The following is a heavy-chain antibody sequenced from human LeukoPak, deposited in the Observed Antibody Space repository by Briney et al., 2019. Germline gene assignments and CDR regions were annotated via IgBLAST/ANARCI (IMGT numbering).Heavy chain of an antibody. CDR1: RYTFTRSY. D-gene: IGHD3-10*01. J-gene: IGHJ6*03. CDR3: ARDRGAHAYYYYYYVDV. Sequence: APVKVSSKPSRYTFTRSYMHTVRESPGHQVECRGGINTNSGGTNYAQKFQGRVTMTRDTSISTAYMELSRLRSDDTAVYYCARDRGAHAYYYYYYVDVWGKGTTVTVSS. CDR2: INTNSGGT. V-gene: IGHV1-2*02.